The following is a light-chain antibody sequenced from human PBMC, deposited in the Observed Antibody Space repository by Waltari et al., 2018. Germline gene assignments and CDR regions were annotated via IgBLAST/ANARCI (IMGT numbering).Light chain of an antibody. CDR1: QSVLYRSNNKNY. J-gene: IGKJ2*01. CDR2: WAY. Sequence: DIVMTQFPDSLAVSLGERATINCKSSQSVLYRSNNKNYLAWYQQKPGQPPKQLFYWAYSRVAVVADRFSGRWSRTDFTLTISSLQAEDVAVYYCQQYYNSQYTLGQGTKLEI. V-gene: IGKV4-1*01. CDR3: QQYYNSQYT.